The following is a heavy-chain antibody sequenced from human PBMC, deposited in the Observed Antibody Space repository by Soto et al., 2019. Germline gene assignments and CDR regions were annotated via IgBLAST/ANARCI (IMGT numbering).Heavy chain of an antibody. CDR1: GFTFNNYA. Sequence: EVQLLESGGGLVQPGGSLRLSCAASGFTFNNYAMTWVRQAPGKGLEWVSAISGGGDTTSYADSVKGRFTVSRDGSKNTLDLKMSSLRAEDTALYYCAKGRCGSGSLTPRVDFWGQGTLVTVSS. CDR2: ISGGGDTT. V-gene: IGHV3-23*01. J-gene: IGHJ4*02. CDR3: AKGRCGSGSLTPRVDF. D-gene: IGHD3-10*01.